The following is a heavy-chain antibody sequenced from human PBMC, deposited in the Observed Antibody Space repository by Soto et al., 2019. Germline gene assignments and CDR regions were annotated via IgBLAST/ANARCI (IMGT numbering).Heavy chain of an antibody. CDR2: IWYDGSNK. Sequence: GGSLRLSCAASGFTFSSYGMHWVRQAPGKGLEWVAVIWYDGSNKYYADSVKGRFTISRDNSKNTLYLQMNSLRAEDTAVYYCARDPASVVVVAATPLVSYFDYWGQGTLVTVSS. J-gene: IGHJ4*02. D-gene: IGHD2-15*01. CDR3: ARDPASVVVVAATPLVSYFDY. V-gene: IGHV3-33*01. CDR1: GFTFSSYG.